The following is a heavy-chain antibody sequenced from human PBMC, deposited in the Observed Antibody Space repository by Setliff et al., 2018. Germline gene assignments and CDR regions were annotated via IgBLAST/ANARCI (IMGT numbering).Heavy chain of an antibody. CDR1: GYTFTSYG. CDR2: ISAYNGNT. V-gene: IGHV1-18*01. J-gene: IGHJ4*02. CDR3: ARHSGRYYVPGTFDS. D-gene: IGHD1-26*01. Sequence: RASVKVSCKASGYTFTSYGISWVRQAPGQGLEWMGWISAYNGNTNYAQKLQGRVTMTTDTSTSTAYMELSSLRSDDTAIYFCARHSGRYYVPGTFDSWGQGTLVTVSS.